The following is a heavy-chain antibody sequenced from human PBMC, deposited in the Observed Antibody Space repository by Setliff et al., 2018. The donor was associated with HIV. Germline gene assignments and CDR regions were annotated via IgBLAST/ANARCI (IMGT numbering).Heavy chain of an antibody. Sequence: ASVKVSCKASGYTFTGYFIHWVRQAPGQGLEWMGWISAYNGNTNYAQKLQGRVTMTTDTSTSTAYMELRSLRSDDTAVYYCARDGEYYYDSSGPVFDPWGQGTLVTVSS. D-gene: IGHD3-22*01. CDR1: GYTFTGYF. CDR2: ISAYNGNT. J-gene: IGHJ5*02. V-gene: IGHV1-18*04. CDR3: ARDGEYYYDSSGPVFDP.